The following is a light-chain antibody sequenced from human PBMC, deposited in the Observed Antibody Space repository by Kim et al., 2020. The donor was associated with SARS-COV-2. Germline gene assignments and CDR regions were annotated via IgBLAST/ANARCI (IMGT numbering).Light chain of an antibody. CDR2: DAS. J-gene: IGKJ4*01. Sequence: LSPGERATLSCRASQSVSSSSLAWYQQKPGQAPRLLIYDASSRATGIPGRFSGSGSGTDFTLTITRLEPEDFAVYYCQQYGSSPLTFGGGTKLEIK. V-gene: IGKV3-20*01. CDR1: QSVSSSS. CDR3: QQYGSSPLT.